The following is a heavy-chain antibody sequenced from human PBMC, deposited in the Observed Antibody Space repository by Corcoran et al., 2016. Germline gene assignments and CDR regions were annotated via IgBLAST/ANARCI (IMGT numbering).Heavy chain of an antibody. D-gene: IGHD3-10*01. CDR1: GGSVSSGSYY. CDR3: AGVGMVRGVIIDY. V-gene: IGHV4-61*01. CDR2: IYYSGST. J-gene: IGHJ4*02. Sequence: QVQLQESGPGLVKPSETLSLTCTVSGGSVSSGSYYWSWIRQPPGKGLEWIGYIYYSGSTNYNPSLKSRVTISVDTSKNQFSLKLSSVTAAATAVYYCAGVGMVRGVIIDYWGQGTLVTVSS.